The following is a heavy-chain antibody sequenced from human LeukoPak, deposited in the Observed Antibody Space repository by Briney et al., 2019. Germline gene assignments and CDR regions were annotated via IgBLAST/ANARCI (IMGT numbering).Heavy chain of an antibody. V-gene: IGHV3-7*01. J-gene: IGHJ4*02. CDR2: IEEDGNKK. CDR3: ARGRGIAL. Sequence: GGSLRLSCATSGVTLNNYWMNWVRQAPGKGLEWVANIEEDGNKKNYVDSVKGRFTISRDNVRNSIYLQMNSLGADDTAVYYCARGRGIALWGQGTLVTVSS. D-gene: IGHD6-13*01. CDR1: GVTLNNYW.